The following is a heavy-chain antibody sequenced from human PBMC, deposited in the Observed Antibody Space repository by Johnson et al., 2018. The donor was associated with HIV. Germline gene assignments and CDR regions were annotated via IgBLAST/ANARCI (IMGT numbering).Heavy chain of an antibody. CDR1: GFTFSSYA. Sequence: QVQLVESGGGVVQPGRSLRLSCAASGFTFSSYAMHWVRQAPDKGLEWVAVISYDGSNKYYADSVKGRFTISSNNSKNTLYLQMNSLRAEDTAVYYCAKERQWLVGAAFDIWGQGTMVTVSS. CDR3: AKERQWLVGAAFDI. D-gene: IGHD6-19*01. CDR2: ISYDGSNK. V-gene: IGHV3-30-3*01. J-gene: IGHJ3*02.